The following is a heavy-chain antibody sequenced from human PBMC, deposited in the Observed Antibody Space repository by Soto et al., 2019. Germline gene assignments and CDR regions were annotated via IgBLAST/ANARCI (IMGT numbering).Heavy chain of an antibody. Sequence: GGSLRLSCAASGFTFSSYSMNWVRQAPGKGLEWVSSISSSSSYIYYADSVKGRFTISRDNAKNSLYLQMNSLGAEDTAVYYCARALAGGNFDYWGQGTLVTVSS. D-gene: IGHD3-3*02. CDR1: GFTFSSYS. V-gene: IGHV3-21*01. CDR3: ARALAGGNFDY. J-gene: IGHJ4*02. CDR2: ISSSSSYI.